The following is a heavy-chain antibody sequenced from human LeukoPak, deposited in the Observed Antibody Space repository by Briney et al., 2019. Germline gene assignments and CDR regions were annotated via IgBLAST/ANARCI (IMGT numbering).Heavy chain of an antibody. V-gene: IGHV4-39*07. CDR1: GGSISSSSYY. D-gene: IGHD3-10*01. Sequence: SETLSLTCTVSGGSISSSSYYWGWIRQPPGKGLEWIGSIYYSGSTYYNPSLKSRVTISVDTSKNQFSLKLSSVTAADTAVYYCARALWFGELLEYSYWGQGTLVTVSS. J-gene: IGHJ4*02. CDR2: IYYSGST. CDR3: ARALWFGELLEYSY.